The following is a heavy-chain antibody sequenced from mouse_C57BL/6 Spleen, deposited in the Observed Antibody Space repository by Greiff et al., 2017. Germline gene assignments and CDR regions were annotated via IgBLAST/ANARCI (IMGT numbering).Heavy chain of an antibody. J-gene: IGHJ2*02. CDR1: GYTFTDYE. CDR3: TREDLNYYASLGY. Sequence: VQLQQSGAELVRPGASVTLSCKASGYTFTDYEMHWVKQTPVHGLEWIGAIDPDAGGTAYNQKFKGKATLTADKSSSTAYMELRSLTSEDSAVYYCTREDLNYYASLGYWGQGTSVTVSS. V-gene: IGHV1-15*01. D-gene: IGHD1-1*01. CDR2: IDPDAGGT.